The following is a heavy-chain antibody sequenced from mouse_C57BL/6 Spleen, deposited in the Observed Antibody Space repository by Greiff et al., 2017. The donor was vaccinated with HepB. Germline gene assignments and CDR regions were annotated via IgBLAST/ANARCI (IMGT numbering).Heavy chain of an antibody. J-gene: IGHJ4*01. CDR3: ARSDRDDGLYAMDY. CDR2: IYPGDGDT. V-gene: IGHV1-82*01. CDR1: GYAFSSSW. D-gene: IGHD2-3*01. Sequence: QVQLKESGPELVKPGASVKISCKASGYAFSSSWMNWVKQRPGKGLEWIGRIYPGDGDTNYNGKFKGKATLTADKSSSTAYMQLSSLTSEDSAVYFCARSDRDDGLYAMDYWGQGTSVTVSS.